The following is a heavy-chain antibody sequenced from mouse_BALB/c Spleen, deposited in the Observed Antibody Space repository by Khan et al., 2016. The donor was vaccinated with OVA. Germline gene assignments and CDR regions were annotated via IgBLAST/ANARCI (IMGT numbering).Heavy chain of an antibody. V-gene: IGHV2-6-2*01. CDR3: ARHQFPLSMDS. J-gene: IGHJ4*01. CDR1: GFSLTSFA. CDR2: IWSDGRT. Sequence: QVQLKESGPDLVAPSQSLSITCSVSGFSLTSFAIHWVRQPPGKGLEWVVIWSDGRTTYNSSLKSRLSISKDNSKSQVFLKINSLQTDDTAMYYCARHQFPLSMDSWGQGTSVTVSS.